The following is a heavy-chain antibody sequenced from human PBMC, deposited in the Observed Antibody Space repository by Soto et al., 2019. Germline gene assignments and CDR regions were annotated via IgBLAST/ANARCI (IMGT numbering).Heavy chain of an antibody. V-gene: IGHV1-3*01. D-gene: IGHD5-18*01. Sequence: ASVKVSCKGSGDTFTSYAMHWVRQAPGQRLEWMGWINAGNGNTKYSQKFQGRVTITRDTSTSTAYMELRSLRSDDTAVYFCARDVGYGLIDSWGQGTLVTVSS. J-gene: IGHJ4*02. CDR3: ARDVGYGLIDS. CDR1: GDTFTSYA. CDR2: INAGNGNT.